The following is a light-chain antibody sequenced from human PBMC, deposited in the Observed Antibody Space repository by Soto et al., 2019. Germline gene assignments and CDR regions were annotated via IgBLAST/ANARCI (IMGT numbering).Light chain of an antibody. CDR3: QQYGSSPPYT. Sequence: EIVLTQSPGTLSLSSGERATLSCRASQSVSSSYLAWYQQKPGQAPSLLIYGASSRATGIPDRFSGSGSGTDFTLTISRLEPEDFAVYYCQQYGSSPPYTFGKGTKLEIK. V-gene: IGKV3-20*01. CDR2: GAS. J-gene: IGKJ2*01. CDR1: QSVSSSY.